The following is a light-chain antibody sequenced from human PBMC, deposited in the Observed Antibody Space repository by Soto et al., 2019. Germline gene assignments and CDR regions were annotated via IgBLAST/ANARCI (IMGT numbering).Light chain of an antibody. CDR2: SNN. V-gene: IGLV1-44*01. CDR3: AAWDDSLNVL. Sequence: QSVLTQPPSASGTPGQRVTISCSGSSSNIGSNTVNWYQQLPGTATKLLIYSNNQRPSGVPDRFSGSKSGTSASLAISGLQSEDEADYYCAAWDDSLNVLFGGGTQLTVL. CDR1: SSNIGSNT. J-gene: IGLJ7*01.